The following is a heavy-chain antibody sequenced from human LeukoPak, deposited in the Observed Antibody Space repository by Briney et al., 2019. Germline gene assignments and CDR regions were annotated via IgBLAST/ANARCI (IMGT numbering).Heavy chain of an antibody. V-gene: IGHV3-7*01. CDR3: ARGGDYGDYDFFDY. CDR2: IKQDGSEK. Sequence: GGSLRLSCAASGFTFSSYWLSWVRQAPGKGLEWVANIKQDGSEKYYVDSVKGRFTISRDNAKNSLYLQMNSLRAEDTAVYYCARGGDYGDYDFFDYWGQGTLVTASS. D-gene: IGHD4-17*01. J-gene: IGHJ4*02. CDR1: GFTFSSYW.